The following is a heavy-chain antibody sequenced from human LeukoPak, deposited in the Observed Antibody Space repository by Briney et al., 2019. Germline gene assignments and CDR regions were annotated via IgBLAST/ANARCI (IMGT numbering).Heavy chain of an antibody. D-gene: IGHD1-1*01. J-gene: IGHJ6*03. V-gene: IGHV4-59*12. Sequence: PSETLSLTCTVSGGSISSYYWSWIRQPPGKGLEWIGYIYYSGSTKYNPSLKSRVTISVDTSKNQFSLRLSSVTAADTAVYYCARDRNNWEPRNLADYYYYYYMDVWGKGTTVTVSS. CDR1: GGSISSYY. CDR2: IYYSGST. CDR3: ARDRNNWEPRNLADYYYYYYMDV.